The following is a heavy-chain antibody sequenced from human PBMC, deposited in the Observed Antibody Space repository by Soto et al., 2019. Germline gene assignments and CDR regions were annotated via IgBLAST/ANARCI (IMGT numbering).Heavy chain of an antibody. D-gene: IGHD6-13*01. CDR1: GDSITNGGYS. J-gene: IGHJ4*02. CDR2: IYHSGST. V-gene: IGHV4-30-2*01. Sequence: QLQLQESGSGLVKPSQTLSLTCAVSGDSITNGGYSWSWIRQPPGKGLEWIGSIYHSGSTYSNPSLKSRVTISVDRTKNQFSLKLSSVPAADTAVYYCAGGIKYSSSYYFDNWGQGTLVTVSS. CDR3: AGGIKYSSSYYFDN.